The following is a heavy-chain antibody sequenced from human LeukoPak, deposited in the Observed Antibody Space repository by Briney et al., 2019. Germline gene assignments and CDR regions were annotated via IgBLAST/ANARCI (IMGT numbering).Heavy chain of an antibody. V-gene: IGHV1-46*01. Sequence: ASVKVPCKASGYTFTSHYMHWVRQAPGQGLEWMAIINPGGGSTGYAQKFQGRVTVTRDMSTSTVYMELSSLRSEDTAVYYCARDMPRDLYYDSSNFDFWGQGTLVTVSS. CDR2: INPGGGST. CDR3: ARDMPRDLYYDSSNFDF. D-gene: IGHD3-22*01. CDR1: GYTFTSHY. J-gene: IGHJ4*02.